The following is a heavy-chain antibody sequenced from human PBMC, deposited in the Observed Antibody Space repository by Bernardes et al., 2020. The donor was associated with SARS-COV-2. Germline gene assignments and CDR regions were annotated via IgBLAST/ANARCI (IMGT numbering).Heavy chain of an antibody. Sequence: PQTLSLTCTVSGGSISSSSYYRGWIRQPPGKGLEWIGCLYYSGSTYYNPSLKSRVTISVDTSKNQFSLKLSSVTAADTAVYYCARHARITIFGVVIIPGWFDPWGQGTLGTVSA. CDR3: ARHARITIFGVVIIPGWFDP. CDR1: GGSISSSSYY. D-gene: IGHD3-3*01. V-gene: IGHV4-39*01. CDR2: LYYSGST. J-gene: IGHJ5*02.